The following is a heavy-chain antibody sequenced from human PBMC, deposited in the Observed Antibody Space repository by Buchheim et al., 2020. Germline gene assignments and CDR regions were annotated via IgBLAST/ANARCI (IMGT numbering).Heavy chain of an antibody. J-gene: IGHJ4*02. CDR3: ARGTDYLGRDGGHFDF. CDR2: IWYDGNGR. D-gene: IGHD2-15*01. CDR1: GFDFSYYG. Sequence: QVQLVESGGGVVQPGTSLRLSCVASGFDFSYYGMHWVRQSPGQGLEWVAVIWYDGNGRDYADSVKGRFAISSDNSKDIVYLDLKTLKPEDTAMYFCARGTDYLGRDGGHFDFWGQGT. V-gene: IGHV3-33*01.